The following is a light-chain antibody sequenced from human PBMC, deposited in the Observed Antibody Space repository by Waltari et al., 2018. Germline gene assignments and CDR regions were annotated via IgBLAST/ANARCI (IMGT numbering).Light chain of an antibody. V-gene: IGKV3-15*01. CDR3: QQYNDWPPWT. CDR2: GAS. J-gene: IGKJ1*01. CDR1: QSVTTN. Sequence: EIVMTQSPASLSLSPGERATLSCRASQSVTTNLAWYQQKPGQAPRLLIYGASTRAAGIAVRFSGSGSGTEFTLTVSGLQSEDFAIYYCQQYNDWPPWTFGQGTKVEIK.